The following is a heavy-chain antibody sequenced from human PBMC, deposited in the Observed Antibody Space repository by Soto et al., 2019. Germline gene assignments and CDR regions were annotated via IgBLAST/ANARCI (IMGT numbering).Heavy chain of an antibody. D-gene: IGHD3-10*01. CDR3: ARGSLYGSGSSPVDY. CDR2: IIPLFGTL. CDR1: GGTFSNHL. Sequence: SVKLSCNASGGTFSNHLISWVRQAPGQGLEWMGTIIPLFGTLNYAQKLQGRVTLSADRSTSTAYMELSSLRSDDTAVYYCARGSLYGSGSSPVDYWGKGTLVPVSS. J-gene: IGHJ4*01. V-gene: IGHV1-69*06.